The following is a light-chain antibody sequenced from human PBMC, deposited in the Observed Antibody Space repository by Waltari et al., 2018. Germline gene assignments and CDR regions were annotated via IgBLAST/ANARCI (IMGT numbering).Light chain of an antibody. CDR1: QSVSSTY. CDR2: GAS. J-gene: IGKJ4*01. CDR3: QQYVSSPLT. V-gene: IGKV3-20*01. Sequence: EIVLTQSPGTLSLSLGERATLSCRTSQSVSSTYIAWYQQKPGQTPRLLIYGASNRATCIPDRFSGSGSGTYFTLTISRLEPEDSAVYYCQQYVSSPLTFGGGTKVEIK.